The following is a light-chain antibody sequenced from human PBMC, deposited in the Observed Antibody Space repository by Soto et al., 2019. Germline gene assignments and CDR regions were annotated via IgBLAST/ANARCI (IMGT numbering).Light chain of an antibody. V-gene: IGKV3D-15*01. CDR3: QQYKNWPRT. CDR1: QSVNSN. Sequence: VITQSPATLSVTHGESSTLSCRASQSVNSNLAWYQQNLGQAPRLLIYGASTRAAGIPARFSGSGSGTEFTLTISSLQSEDFAVYYCQQYKNWPRTFGQGTMVDIK. CDR2: GAS. J-gene: IGKJ1*01.